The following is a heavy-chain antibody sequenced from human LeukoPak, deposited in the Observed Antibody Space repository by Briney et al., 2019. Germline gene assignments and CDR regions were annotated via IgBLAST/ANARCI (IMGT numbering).Heavy chain of an antibody. CDR1: GFTFSNYA. V-gene: IGHV3-23*01. D-gene: IGHD6-13*01. CDR2: IRSSGSGGST. Sequence: GGSLRLSCAASGFTFSNYAMNWVRQAPGKGLEWVSVIRSSGSGGSTYYADSVKGRFTISRDNSKNTLYLQMNSLRAEDPAVYYCARDRRRYSSSSFFFDYWGQGTLVTVSS. J-gene: IGHJ4*02. CDR3: ARDRRRYSSSSFFFDY.